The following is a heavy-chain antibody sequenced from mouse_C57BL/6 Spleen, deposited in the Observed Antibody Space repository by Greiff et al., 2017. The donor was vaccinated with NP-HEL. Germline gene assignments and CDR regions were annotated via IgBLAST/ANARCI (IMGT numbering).Heavy chain of an antibody. CDR3: ARGSSTVCFDY. Sequence: QVQLQQPGAELVKPGASVKLSCKASGYTFTSYWMHWVKQRPGQGLEWIGMIHPNSGSTNYNEKFKSKATLTVDKSSSTAYLQLSSLTSEDSAVYYCARGSSTVCFDYWGQGTTLTVSS. D-gene: IGHD1-1*01. J-gene: IGHJ2*01. CDR2: IHPNSGST. V-gene: IGHV1-64*01. CDR1: GYTFTSYW.